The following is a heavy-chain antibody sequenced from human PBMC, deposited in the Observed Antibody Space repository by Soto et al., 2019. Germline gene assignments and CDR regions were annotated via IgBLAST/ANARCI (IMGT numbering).Heavy chain of an antibody. J-gene: IGHJ6*02. CDR3: ARGVSLLRSLNDYYYYGMDV. V-gene: IGHV5-51*01. D-gene: IGHD3-10*01. Sequence: GESLKISCKGSGYSFTSYWIGWVRQMPGKGLEWMGIIYPGDSDTRYSPSFQGQVTISADKSISTAYLQWSSLKASDTAMYYCARGVSLLRSLNDYYYYGMDVWGQGTTVTVSS. CDR1: GYSFTSYW. CDR2: IYPGDSDT.